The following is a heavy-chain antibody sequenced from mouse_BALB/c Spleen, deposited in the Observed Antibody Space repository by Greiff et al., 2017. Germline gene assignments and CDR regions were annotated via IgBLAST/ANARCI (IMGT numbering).Heavy chain of an antibody. CDR1: GFTFSNYW. D-gene: IGHD4-1*01. CDR2: IRLKSNNYAT. J-gene: IGHJ2*01. CDR3: TRPSNWDVYYFDY. Sequence: EVKVVESGGGLVQPGGSMKLSCVASGFTFSNYWMNWVRQSPEKGLEWVAEIRLKSNNYATHYAESVKGRFTISRDDSKSSVYLQMNNLRAEDTGIYYCTRPSNWDVYYFDYWGQGTTLTVSS. V-gene: IGHV6-6*02.